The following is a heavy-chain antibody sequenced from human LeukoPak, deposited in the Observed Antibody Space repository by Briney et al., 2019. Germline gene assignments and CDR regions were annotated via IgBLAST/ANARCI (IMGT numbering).Heavy chain of an antibody. J-gene: IGHJ6*02. CDR2: IIPILGIA. Sequence: TSVKVSCKASGGTFSSYAISWVRQAPGQGLEWMGRIIPILGIANYAQKFQGRVTITADKSTSTAYMELSSLRSEDTAVYYCARGSGWYSMSMDVWGQGTTVTVPS. V-gene: IGHV1-69*04. CDR1: GGTFSSYA. CDR3: ARGSGWYSMSMDV. D-gene: IGHD6-19*01.